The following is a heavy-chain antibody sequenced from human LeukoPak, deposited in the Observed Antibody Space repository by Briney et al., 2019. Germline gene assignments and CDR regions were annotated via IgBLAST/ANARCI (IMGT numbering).Heavy chain of an antibody. J-gene: IGHJ4*02. Sequence: GGSLRLSCAASGFTFSNYGMHWVRQAPGKGLEWVAVIWYDGSNKYYAGSVKGRFTISRDNSKNTLYLQMNSLRAEDTAVYYCAEDYRMQLWLLDYWGQGTLVTVSS. V-gene: IGHV3-33*06. CDR1: GFTFSNYG. D-gene: IGHD5-18*01. CDR3: AEDYRMQLWLLDY. CDR2: IWYDGSNK.